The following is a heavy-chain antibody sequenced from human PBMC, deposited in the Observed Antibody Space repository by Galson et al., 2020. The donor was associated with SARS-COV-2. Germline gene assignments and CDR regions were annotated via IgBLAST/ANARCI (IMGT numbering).Heavy chain of an antibody. CDR1: GFTFSSYD. CDR2: IGTAGDT. Sequence: GESLKISCAASGFTFSSYDMHWVRQATGKGLEWVSAIGTAGDTYYPGSVKGRFTISRENAKNSLYLQMNSLRAGDTAVYYCARGDIFNPDHSYYYYYGMDVWGQGTTVTVSS. V-gene: IGHV3-13*01. CDR3: ARGDIFNPDHSYYYYYGMDV. J-gene: IGHJ6*02. D-gene: IGHD3-9*01.